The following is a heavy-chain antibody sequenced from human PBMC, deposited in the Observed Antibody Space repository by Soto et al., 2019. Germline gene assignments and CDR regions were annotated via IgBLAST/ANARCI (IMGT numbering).Heavy chain of an antibody. J-gene: IGHJ4*02. Sequence: QVQLVQSGAEVKKPGASVKVSCKASGYTFTSYGISWVRQAPGQGLEWMGWISAYNGNTNYAQKLQGRVTMTTEPXXSKAYMKLGSLRSDDTAVYYCARDAGYYGSGSTDYWGQGTLVTVSS. D-gene: IGHD3-10*01. CDR3: ARDAGYYGSGSTDY. V-gene: IGHV1-18*01. CDR1: GYTFTSYG. CDR2: ISAYNGNT.